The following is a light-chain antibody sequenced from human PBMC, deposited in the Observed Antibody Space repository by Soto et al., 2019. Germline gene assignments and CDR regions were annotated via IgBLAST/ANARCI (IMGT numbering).Light chain of an antibody. CDR1: QTISSW. J-gene: IGKJ5*01. CDR2: AAS. Sequence: DIQMTQSPSTLSGSVGDRVTITCRSSQTISSWLAWYQRKPGKVPKLLIYAASTLQSGVPSRFSGSGSGTDFTLTISSLQPEDVATYYCQNYKSALRITFGQGTRLEIK. V-gene: IGKV1-27*01. CDR3: QNYKSALRIT.